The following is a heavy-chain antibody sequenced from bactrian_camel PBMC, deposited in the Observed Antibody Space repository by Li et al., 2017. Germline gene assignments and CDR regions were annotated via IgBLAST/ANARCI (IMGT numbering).Heavy chain of an antibody. Sequence: VQLVESGGGSVQTGGSLRLSCAASGFIFRNYHMSWVRQAPGKGLEWVSRINGGGGTTYYANSVKGRFTISRDDAKNTLYLDMNDLKPEDTAMYYCAEAPLYGGLCPPITAPVFDVDYWGQGTQVTVS. V-gene: IGHV3S40*01. D-gene: IGHD3*01. J-gene: IGHJ4*01. CDR3: AEAPLYGGLCPPITAPVFDVDY. CDR1: GFIFRNYH. CDR2: INGGGGTT.